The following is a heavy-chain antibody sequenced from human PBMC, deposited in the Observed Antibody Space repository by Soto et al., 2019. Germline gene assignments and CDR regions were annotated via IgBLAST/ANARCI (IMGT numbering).Heavy chain of an antibody. V-gene: IGHV4-31*03. Sequence: PSETLSLTCTVSGGSISSGGYYWSWIRQHPGKGLEWIGYIYYSGSTYYNPSLKSRVTISVDTSKNQFSLKLSSVTAADTAVYYCARVVVVVANGRSRTFDYWGQGTLVTVSS. D-gene: IGHD2-15*01. CDR1: GGSISSGGYY. J-gene: IGHJ4*02. CDR2: IYYSGST. CDR3: ARVVVVVANGRSRTFDY.